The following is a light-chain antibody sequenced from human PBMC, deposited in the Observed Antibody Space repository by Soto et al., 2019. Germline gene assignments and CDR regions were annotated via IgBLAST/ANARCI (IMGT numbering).Light chain of an antibody. J-gene: IGKJ1*01. CDR1: PSISGW. V-gene: IGKV1-5*03. Sequence: DVQMTQSPSTLSASVGDRVTITCRASPSISGWLAWYQQRPGKAPKLMNYTASTPETGVPSRFRGSGSGAEFTITIHNMQADDFATYYSQQYDGYSRKFGQGTKVDVK. CDR2: TAS. CDR3: QQYDGYSRK.